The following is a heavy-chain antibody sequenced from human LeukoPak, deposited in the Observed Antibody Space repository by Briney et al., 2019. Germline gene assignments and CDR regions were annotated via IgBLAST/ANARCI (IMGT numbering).Heavy chain of an antibody. CDR2: IGSSDTTV. D-gene: IGHD4-17*01. CDR3: ARLTVTTKDAFDI. Sequence: GGSLRLSCAASGFTFSSSGMNWVRQAPGKGLEWVSYIGSSDTTVHYADSVEGRFTISRDNAKNSLYLQMNSLRAEDTAIYYCARLTVTTKDAFDIWGQGTMVIVSS. J-gene: IGHJ3*02. V-gene: IGHV3-48*03. CDR1: GFTFSSSG.